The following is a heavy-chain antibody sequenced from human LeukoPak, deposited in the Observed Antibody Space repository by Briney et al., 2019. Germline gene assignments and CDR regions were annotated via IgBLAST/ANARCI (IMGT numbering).Heavy chain of an antibody. CDR3: ARGSLDAFDI. CDR2: IYHSGST. CDR1: GGSISSGGYS. V-gene: IGHV4-30-2*01. Sequence: PSETLSLTCAVSGGSISSGGYSWGWIRQPPGKGLEWIGYIYHSGSTYYNPSLKSRVTIPVDRSKNQFSLKLSSVTAADTAVYYCARGSLDAFDIWGQGTTVTVSS. J-gene: IGHJ3*02.